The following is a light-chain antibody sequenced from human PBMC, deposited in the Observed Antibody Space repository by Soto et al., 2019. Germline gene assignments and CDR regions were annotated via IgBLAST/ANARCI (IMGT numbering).Light chain of an antibody. J-gene: IGKJ1*01. V-gene: IGKV1-39*01. CDR3: QQSYPHLCT. Sequence: DVHLTQSPSSLSASVGDRVTITCRASQNIRSYSNWYQQKPGNAPELLIYAASTLQGGVPSRFSGSGSGTDFTLTISSLQHEDFATYHCQQSYPHLCTFGQGTQVEIK. CDR2: AAS. CDR1: QNIRSY.